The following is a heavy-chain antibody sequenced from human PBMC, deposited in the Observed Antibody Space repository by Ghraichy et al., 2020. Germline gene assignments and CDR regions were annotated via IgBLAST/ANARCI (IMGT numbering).Heavy chain of an antibody. V-gene: IGHV4-39*07. J-gene: IGHJ4*02. CDR2: IYYSGST. CDR3: ARVIAAADFDY. D-gene: IGHD6-13*01. CDR1: GGSISSSSYY. Sequence: SETLSLTCTVSGGSISSSSYYWGWIRQPPGKGLEWIGSIYYSGSTYYNPSLKSRVTISVDTSKNQFSLKLSSVTAADTAVYYCARVIAAADFDYWGQGTLVTVSS.